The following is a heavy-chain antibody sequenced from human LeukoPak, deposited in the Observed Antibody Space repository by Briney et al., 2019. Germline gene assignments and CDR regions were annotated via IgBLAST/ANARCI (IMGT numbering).Heavy chain of an antibody. CDR3: ARGVAASLHGL. J-gene: IGHJ4*02. D-gene: IGHD6-13*01. V-gene: IGHV4-59*01. CDR1: GGSIGGYY. CDR2: IYYSGST. Sequence: SETLSLTCTVSGGSIGGYYYSWIRQPPGKGLEWIGYIYYSGSTNYNPSLKSRVAISVDTSKKQFSLKLSSVTAADTALYYCARGVAASLHGLWGQGTLVTVSS.